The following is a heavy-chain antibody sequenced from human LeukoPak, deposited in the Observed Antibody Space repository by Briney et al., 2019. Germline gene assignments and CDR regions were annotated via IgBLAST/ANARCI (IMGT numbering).Heavy chain of an antibody. CDR2: CWYDGRNK. Sequence: PRRSLRLSCAASGFTFSSYGMHWVRQAPGKGLEWVAVCWYDGRNKYYADSVKGRFTISRDNSKNTLYLQMNSLRAEGTAVYYCARADTAMASSGFDYWGQGTLVTVSS. J-gene: IGHJ4*02. CDR1: GFTFSSYG. D-gene: IGHD5-18*01. CDR3: ARADTAMASSGFDY. V-gene: IGHV3-33*01.